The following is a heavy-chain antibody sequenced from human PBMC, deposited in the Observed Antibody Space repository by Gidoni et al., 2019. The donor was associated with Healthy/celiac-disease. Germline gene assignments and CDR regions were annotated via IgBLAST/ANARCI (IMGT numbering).Heavy chain of an antibody. D-gene: IGHD6-19*01. CDR2: ISYDGINK. CDR1: GFTFSSYG. J-gene: IGHJ4*02. V-gene: IGHV3-30*18. Sequence: QVQLVESGGGVVQPGRSLRLSCAASGFTFSSYGMHWVRQAPGKGLEWVAVISYDGINKYYADSVKGRFTISRDNSKNTLYLQMNSLRAEDTAVYYCAKGRVGAVASQYYFDYWGQGTLVTVSS. CDR3: AKGRVGAVASQYYFDY.